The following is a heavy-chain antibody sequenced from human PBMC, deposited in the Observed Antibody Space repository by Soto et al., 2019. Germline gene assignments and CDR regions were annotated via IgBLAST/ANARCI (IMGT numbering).Heavy chain of an antibody. CDR3: AKGAWLDY. D-gene: IGHD3-9*01. V-gene: IGHV3-23*01. CDR2: ISGSDGTT. Sequence: EVLLLESGGGLVQPGGSLRLSCVASGFTFITFDMSWVRQAPGKGLEWVSEISGSDGTTYYADSVNSRFTISGDNSKNTLYLQMNSLSAKDTAVYFCAKGAWLDYWGQGILVTVSS. J-gene: IGHJ4*02. CDR1: GFTFITFD.